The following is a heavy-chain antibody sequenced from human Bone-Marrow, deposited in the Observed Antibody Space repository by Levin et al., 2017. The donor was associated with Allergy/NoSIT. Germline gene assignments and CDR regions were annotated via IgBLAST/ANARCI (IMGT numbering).Heavy chain of an antibody. V-gene: IGHV1-46*01. J-gene: IGHJ6*02. Sequence: GESLKISCKASGYSFTSSYMHWLRQAPGQGLEWMGTINPSGGSTNYAQKFQGRVTMTSDTSTITFYMDLRSLRSEDTAVYYCARLRRPTVVGYNYYGLDVWGQGTTVTVSS. CDR1: GYSFTSSY. CDR2: INPSGGST. D-gene: IGHD2-15*01. CDR3: ARLRRPTVVGYNYYGLDV.